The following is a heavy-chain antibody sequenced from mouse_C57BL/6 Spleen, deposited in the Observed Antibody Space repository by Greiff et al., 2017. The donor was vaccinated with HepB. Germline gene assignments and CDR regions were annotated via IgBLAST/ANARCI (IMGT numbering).Heavy chain of an antibody. CDR3: ARYDDGYDAY. CDR2: IYPGSGNT. D-gene: IGHD2-3*01. Sequence: QVQLKESGAELVRPGASVKLSCKASGYTFTDYYINWVKQRPGQGLEWIARIYPGSGNTYYNEKFKGKATLTAEKSSSTAYMQLSSLTSEDSAVYFCARYDDGYDAYWGQGTLVTVSA. CDR1: GYTFTDYY. V-gene: IGHV1-76*01. J-gene: IGHJ3*01.